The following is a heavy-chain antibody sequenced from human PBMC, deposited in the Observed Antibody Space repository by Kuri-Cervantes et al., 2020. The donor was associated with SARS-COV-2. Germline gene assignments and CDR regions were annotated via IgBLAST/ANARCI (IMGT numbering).Heavy chain of an antibody. Sequence: GESLKISCAASGFTFSSYSMNWVRQAPGKGLEWVSSISSSSSYIYYADSVKGRFTISRDSAKNSLYLQMNSLRAEDTAVYYCARGISYSGYDLDYWGQGTPVTVSS. J-gene: IGHJ4*02. CDR1: GFTFSSYS. V-gene: IGHV3-21*01. D-gene: IGHD5-12*01. CDR2: ISSSSSYI. CDR3: ARGISYSGYDLDY.